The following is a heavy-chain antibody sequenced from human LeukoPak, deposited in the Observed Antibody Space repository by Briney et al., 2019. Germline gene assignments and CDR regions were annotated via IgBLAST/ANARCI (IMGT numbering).Heavy chain of an antibody. J-gene: IGHJ4*02. CDR2: ISSSSSYI. CDR3: ARDRGATFLFDY. D-gene: IGHD1-26*01. Sequence: GGSLRLSRAASGFTFSSYSMNWVRQAPGKGLEWVSSISSSSSYIYYADSVKGRFTISRDNAKNSLYLQMNSLRAEDTAVYYCARDRGATFLFDYWGQGTLVTVSS. CDR1: GFTFSSYS. V-gene: IGHV3-21*01.